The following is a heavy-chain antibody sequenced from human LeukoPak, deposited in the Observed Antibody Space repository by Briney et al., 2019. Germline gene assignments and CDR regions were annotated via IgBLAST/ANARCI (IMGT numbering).Heavy chain of an antibody. V-gene: IGHV1-2*02. D-gene: IGHD2-2*01. CDR2: INPSSGGT. J-gene: IGHJ3*02. Sequence: ASVKVSCKASGYTFTGYYMHWVRQAPGQGLEWMGWINPSSGGTNYAQKFQGRVTMTRDTSISTAYMELSRLRSDDTAVYYCARAPSLGYCSSTSCHGAFDIWGQGTMVTVSS. CDR1: GYTFTGYY. CDR3: ARAPSLGYCSSTSCHGAFDI.